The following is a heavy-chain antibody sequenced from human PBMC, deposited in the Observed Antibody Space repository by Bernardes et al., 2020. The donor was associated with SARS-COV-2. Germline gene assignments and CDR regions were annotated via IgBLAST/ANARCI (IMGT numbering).Heavy chain of an antibody. CDR3: ARAPYSSSLNWFDP. CDR2: ISAYNGNT. V-gene: IGHV1-18*04. J-gene: IGHJ5*02. CDR1: GYTFTSYG. Sequence: ASVKVSCKASGYTFTSYGISWVRQAPGQGLEWMGWISAYNGNTNYAQKLQGRVPMTTDTSTSTAYIELRSLRSDDTAVYYCARAPYSSSLNWFDPWCKGTLVTVSS. D-gene: IGHD6-13*01.